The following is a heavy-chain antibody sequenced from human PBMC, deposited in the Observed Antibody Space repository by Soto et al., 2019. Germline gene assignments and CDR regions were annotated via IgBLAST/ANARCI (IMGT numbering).Heavy chain of an antibody. D-gene: IGHD5-18*01. CDR3: ARPGIQLWLRSHYYYYGMDV. J-gene: IGHJ6*02. Sequence: SETLSLTCTVSGGSISSSTYYWGWMRQPPGKGLEWIASFFIGGNTNYNPSLKSRVTISVDTSKNQFSLKLSSVTAADTAVYYCARPGIQLWLRSHYYYYGMDVWGQGTTVTVSS. CDR2: FFIGGNT. CDR1: GGSISSSTYY. V-gene: IGHV4-39*07.